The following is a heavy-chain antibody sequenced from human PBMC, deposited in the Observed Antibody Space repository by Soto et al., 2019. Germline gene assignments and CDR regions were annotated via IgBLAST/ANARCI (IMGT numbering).Heavy chain of an antibody. V-gene: IGHV3-30-3*01. CDR2: ISKDGSVN. Sequence: QVQLVESGGRVVQPGGSLRLSCAASGFVFSRYAIHWVRQAPGKGLEWVAVISKDGSVNYYADSVRGRFSISRDKSKNTVYLEMNELRGADTAIFYCARSRSGAVPDSFGYWGQGTLVTVSS. D-gene: IGHD3-3*01. CDR1: GFVFSRYA. J-gene: IGHJ1*01. CDR3: ARSRSGAVPDSFGY.